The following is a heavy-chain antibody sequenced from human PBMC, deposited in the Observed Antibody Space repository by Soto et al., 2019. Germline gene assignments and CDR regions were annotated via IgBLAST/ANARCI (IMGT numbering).Heavy chain of an antibody. V-gene: IGHV3-74*01. CDR3: ARDFHKAGTPGDDFDY. CDR2: INGDGTHT. Sequence: EVQLVESGGGLVQPGGSLRLSCAASGFTFSHYWMHWVRQVPGKGLLWVSRINGDGTHTSYADFVKGRFTISRDNAKNTLLLQMNSLSAEDTAVYYCARDFHKAGTPGDDFDYLGQGTLLTVSS. CDR1: GFTFSHYW. D-gene: IGHD1-1*01. J-gene: IGHJ4*02.